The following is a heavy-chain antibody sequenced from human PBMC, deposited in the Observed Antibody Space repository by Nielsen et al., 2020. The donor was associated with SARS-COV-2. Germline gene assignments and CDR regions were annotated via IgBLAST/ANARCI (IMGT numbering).Heavy chain of an antibody. CDR2: INHSGST. J-gene: IGHJ4*02. CDR1: GGSISSGSYY. CDR3: ARDSSSWRPFDY. D-gene: IGHD6-13*01. Sequence: SETLSLTCTVSGGSISSGSYYWSWIRQPPGKGLEWIGEINHSGSTNYNPSLKSRVTISVDTSKNQFSLKLSSVTAADTAVYYCARDSSSWRPFDYWGQGTLVTVSS. V-gene: IGHV4-39*07.